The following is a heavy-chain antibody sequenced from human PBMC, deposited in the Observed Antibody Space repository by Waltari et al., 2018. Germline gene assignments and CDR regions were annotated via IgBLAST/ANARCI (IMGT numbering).Heavy chain of an antibody. D-gene: IGHD3-22*01. CDR1: GYTFPGYA. V-gene: IGHV1-2*06. J-gene: IGHJ4*02. CDR3: LRDSSGSHFDY. CDR2: INPKNGDT. Sequence: LVQSGAEVKKPGASVKVSCKASGYTFPGYARLWVRQAPGQGLEWMGRINPKNGDTHYAQNFQGRVALTTDTSTNTAFMELQRLRSDDTAVYYCLRDSSGSHFDYWGQGTLVTVSS.